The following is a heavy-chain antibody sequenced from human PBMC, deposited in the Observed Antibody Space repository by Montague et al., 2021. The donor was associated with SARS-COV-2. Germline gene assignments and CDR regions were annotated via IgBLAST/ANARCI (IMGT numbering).Heavy chain of an antibody. CDR1: GGSISTSTYY. Sequence: SETLSPTCTVSGGSISTSTYYWGWIRQPPGKGLEWIGSIYYTESTFYXPSLKSRVTISVDTSPNQFSLKISSVTAADTAMYYCAGQRASSPFDHWGQGTLVTVSS. J-gene: IGHJ4*02. D-gene: IGHD6-13*01. CDR2: IYYTEST. CDR3: AGQRASSPFDH. V-gene: IGHV4-39*01.